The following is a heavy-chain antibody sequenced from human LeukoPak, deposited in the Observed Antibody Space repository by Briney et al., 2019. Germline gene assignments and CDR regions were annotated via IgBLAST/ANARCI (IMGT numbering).Heavy chain of an antibody. CDR3: AIAAAGTDY. V-gene: IGHV1-69*13. J-gene: IGHJ4*02. Sequence: GASVKLSCKASEDTSTSSAISWVPQAPGHRLEWLGGIIPIFGTANYAQKFQGRVTITADESTSTAYMELSSLRSEDTAVYYCAIAAAGTDYWGQGTLVTVSS. CDR2: IIPIFGTA. CDR1: EDTSTSSA. D-gene: IGHD6-13*01.